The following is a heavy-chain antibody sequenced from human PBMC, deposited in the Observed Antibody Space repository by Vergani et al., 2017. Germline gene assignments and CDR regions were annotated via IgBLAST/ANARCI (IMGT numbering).Heavy chain of an antibody. J-gene: IGHJ4*02. CDR2: INAGNGNT. Sequence: QVQLVQSGAEVKKPGASVKVSCKASGYTFTSYAMHWVRQAHGQRLEWMGWINAGNGNTKYSQKFQGRVTITRDTSASTAYMELSSLRSEDTAVYYCVREGFYDYVWGSYRLRGGYYFDYWGQGTLVTVSS. D-gene: IGHD3-16*02. V-gene: IGHV1-3*01. CDR3: VREGFYDYVWGSYRLRGGYYFDY. CDR1: GYTFTSYA.